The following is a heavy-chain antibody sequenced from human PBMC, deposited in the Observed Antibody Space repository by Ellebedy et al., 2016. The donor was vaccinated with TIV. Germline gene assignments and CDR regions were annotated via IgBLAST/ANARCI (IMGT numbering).Heavy chain of an antibody. J-gene: IGHJ4*02. CDR2: IDNRGDTT. Sequence: GESLKISCAASGFTFSCCAMSWVRQAPGKGLEWVSVIDNRGDTTYADSVKGRFTISGDNSKNTLYLQMNSLRADDTAVYYCAKVLISDYWGPGVYWGQGTLVTVSS. V-gene: IGHV3-23*01. CDR3: AKVLISDYWGPGVY. D-gene: IGHD4-17*01. CDR1: GFTFSCCA.